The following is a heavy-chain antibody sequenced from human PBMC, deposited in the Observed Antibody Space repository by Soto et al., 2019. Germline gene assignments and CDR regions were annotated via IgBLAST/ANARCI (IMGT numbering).Heavy chain of an antibody. D-gene: IGHD2-2*01. CDR1: GYSFTSYW. CDR2: IYPGDSDT. Sequence: GASLKISCKGSGYSFTSYWSGWVRQMPGKGLEWMGIIYPGDSDTRYSPSFQGQVTISADKSISTAYLQWSSLKASDTAMYYCARPGSSCSSTSCLYVWGQGTLVTVSS. V-gene: IGHV5-51*01. J-gene: IGHJ4*02. CDR3: ARPGSSCSSTSCLYV.